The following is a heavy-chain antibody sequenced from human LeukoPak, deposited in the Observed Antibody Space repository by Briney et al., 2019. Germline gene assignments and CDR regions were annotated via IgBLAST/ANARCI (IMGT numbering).Heavy chain of an antibody. CDR3: ARGERPLDFSSSWYVAFDI. CDR1: GFTFSSYA. CDR2: ISYDGSNK. D-gene: IGHD6-13*01. Sequence: QPGGSLRLSCAASGFTFSSYAMHWVRQAPGKGLEWVAVISYDGSNKYYADSVKGRFTISRDNSKNTLYLQMNSLRAEDTAVYYCARGERPLDFSSSWYVAFDIWGQGTMVTVSS. J-gene: IGHJ3*02. V-gene: IGHV3-30-3*01.